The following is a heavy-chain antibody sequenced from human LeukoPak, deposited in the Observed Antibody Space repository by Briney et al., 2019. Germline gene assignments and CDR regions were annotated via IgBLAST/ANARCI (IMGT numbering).Heavy chain of an antibody. CDR1: GGSVSSSSYY. Sequence: SETLSLTCTVSGGSVSSSSYYWGWIRQPPGKGLEWIGSVYYSGSTYYNPSLKSRVTISVDTSKNQFSLKMSSVTAAATTLFYCARHRGGSSPSVFDSWGQGTLVTVSS. V-gene: IGHV4-39*01. D-gene: IGHD2-15*01. CDR2: VYYSGST. J-gene: IGHJ4*02. CDR3: ARHRGGSSPSVFDS.